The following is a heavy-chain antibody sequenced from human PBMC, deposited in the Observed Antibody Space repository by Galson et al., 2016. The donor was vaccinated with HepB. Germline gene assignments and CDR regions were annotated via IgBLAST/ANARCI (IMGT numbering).Heavy chain of an antibody. CDR3: VQGSTAPAV. CDR1: GFIFSSYG. V-gene: IGHV3-23*01. J-gene: IGHJ6*04. Sequence: SLRLSCAASGFIFSSYGMTWVRQAPGKGLEVVSSISRRGDSTDYADSVKGRFTISRDNSKSTLSLKMNSLRVEDTAVYYCVQGSTAPAVWGRGTTVTVSS. D-gene: IGHD1-26*01. CDR2: ISRRGDST.